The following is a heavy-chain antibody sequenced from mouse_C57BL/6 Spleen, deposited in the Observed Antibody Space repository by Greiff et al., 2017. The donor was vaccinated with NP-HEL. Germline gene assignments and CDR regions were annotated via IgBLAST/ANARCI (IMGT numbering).Heavy chain of an antibody. D-gene: IGHD1-1*01. CDR3: ARDYGSSYWYFDV. CDR1: GYAFSSSW. Sequence: QVQLKQSGPELVKPGASVKISCKASGYAFSSSWMNWVKQRPGKGLEWIGRIYPGDGDTNYNGKFKGKATLTADKSSSTVYMQLSSLTSEYSAVYVCARDYGSSYWYFDVWGTGTTVTVSS. V-gene: IGHV1-82*01. J-gene: IGHJ1*03. CDR2: IYPGDGDT.